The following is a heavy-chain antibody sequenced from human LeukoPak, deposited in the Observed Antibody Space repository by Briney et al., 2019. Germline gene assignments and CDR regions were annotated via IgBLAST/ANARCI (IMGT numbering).Heavy chain of an antibody. V-gene: IGHV1-18*01. CDR3: ARTILAYGDCAFDI. CDR1: GYTFTSYG. CDR2: ISAYNGNT. J-gene: IGHJ3*02. Sequence: GASVKVSCKASGYTFTSYGISWVRQAPGQGLEWMGWISAYNGNTNYAQKLQGRVTMTTDTSTSTAYMELRSLRSDDTAVYYCARTILAYGDCAFDIWGQGTMVTVSS. D-gene: IGHD4-17*01.